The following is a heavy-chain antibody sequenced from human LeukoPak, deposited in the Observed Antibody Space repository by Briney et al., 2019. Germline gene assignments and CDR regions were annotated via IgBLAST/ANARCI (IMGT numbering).Heavy chain of an antibody. CDR1: GYTFTSYD. V-gene: IGHV1-8*01. CDR3: ASPSFGFPVDTFDI. Sequence: ASVKVSCKASGYTFTSYDINWVRQATGQGLEWMGWMNPNSGNTGYAQKFQGRVTMTRNTSISTAYMELSSLRSEDTAVYYCASPSFGFPVDTFDIWGQGTMVTVSS. J-gene: IGHJ3*02. CDR2: MNPNSGNT. D-gene: IGHD3-10*01.